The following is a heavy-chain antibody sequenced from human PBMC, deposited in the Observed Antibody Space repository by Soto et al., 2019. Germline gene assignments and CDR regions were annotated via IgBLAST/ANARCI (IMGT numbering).Heavy chain of an antibody. J-gene: IGHJ5*02. D-gene: IGHD6-13*01. Sequence: SQTLSLTCVISGDSVSSNSAAWNWIRQSPSRGLEWLGRTYYRSKWYNDYAVSVKSRITINPDTSKNQFSLQLNSVTPEDTAVYYCARAVSYKYSSSWYRSGSEFDPWGQGTLVTVSS. CDR1: GDSVSSNSAA. CDR3: ARAVSYKYSSSWYRSGSEFDP. CDR2: TYYRSKWYN. V-gene: IGHV6-1*01.